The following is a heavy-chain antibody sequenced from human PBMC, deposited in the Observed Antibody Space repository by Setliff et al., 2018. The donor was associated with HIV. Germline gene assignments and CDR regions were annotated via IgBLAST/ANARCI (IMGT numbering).Heavy chain of an antibody. V-gene: IGHV1-2*02. J-gene: IGHJ3*02. Sequence: ASVKVSCKASGFTFSDYYMHWVRQAPGQGLEWMGWVRPYNADKNYAQKFQGRVTMTSDTSISTAYLELSGLTSDDTAIYYCARDPGYKSTWYGVFDIWGQGTMVTVSS. CDR1: GFTFSDYY. D-gene: IGHD6-13*01. CDR3: ARDPGYKSTWYGVFDI. CDR2: VRPYNADK.